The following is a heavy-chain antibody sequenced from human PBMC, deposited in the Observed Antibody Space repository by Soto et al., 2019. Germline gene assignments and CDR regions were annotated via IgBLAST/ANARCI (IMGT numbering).Heavy chain of an antibody. CDR1: GFTFSSYG. Sequence: GGSLRLSCAASGFTFSSYGMHWVRQAPGKGLEWVAVIWYDGTNKYYDSVKGRFTTSRDNSKNTMYLQMNSLRAEDTAVYFCARDEAAQAFDYWGQGTLVTVSS. D-gene: IGHD6-6*01. V-gene: IGHV3-33*01. J-gene: IGHJ4*02. CDR3: ARDEAAQAFDY. CDR2: IWYDGTNK.